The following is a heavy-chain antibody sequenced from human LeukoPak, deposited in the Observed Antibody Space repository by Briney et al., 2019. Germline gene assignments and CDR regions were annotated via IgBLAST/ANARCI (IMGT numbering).Heavy chain of an antibody. V-gene: IGHV3-23*01. CDR2: ISGKTNST. J-gene: IGHJ4*02. CDR1: GFPFSTYD. Sequence: TGGPLRLPCAASGFPFSTYDMTWVRQAPGKGLEWVTMISGKTNSTYYADSAKGRFTVSRDNSKNTLFLQMNSLRADDAAIYYRVKGGWGDYWGQGTLVTVSS. CDR3: VKGGWGDY. D-gene: IGHD3-16*01.